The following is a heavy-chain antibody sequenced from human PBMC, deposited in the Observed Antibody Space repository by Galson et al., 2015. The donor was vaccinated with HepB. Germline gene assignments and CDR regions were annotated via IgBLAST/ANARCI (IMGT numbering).Heavy chain of an antibody. CDR1: GFTFRNYA. Sequence: SLRLSCAASGFTFRNYAMSWVRQAPGKGLEWVSAITPSGDNTYSADSVKGRFTISRDNSKNTLFLQKTGPTADDPAIYYCARVHPVYTSGWYRQALYYFDSWGQGTLVAVSS. D-gene: IGHD6-19*01. V-gene: IGHV3-23*01. CDR2: ITPSGDNT. CDR3: ARVHPVYTSGWYRQALYYFDS. J-gene: IGHJ4*02.